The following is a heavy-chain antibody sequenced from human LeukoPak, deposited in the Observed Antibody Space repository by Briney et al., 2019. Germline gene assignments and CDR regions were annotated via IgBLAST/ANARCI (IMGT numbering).Heavy chain of an antibody. J-gene: IGHJ4*02. CDR1: GFTFSSYA. Sequence: GGSLRLSCAASGFTFSSYAMSWVRQAPGKGLEWVSSISGSGTNTDYADSVKGRFTISRDNSKNTVNVQMNSLRVEDTAVYYCAKEGGYFDWPFTFDYWGRGILVTVSS. V-gene: IGHV3-23*01. CDR3: AKEGGYFDWPFTFDY. D-gene: IGHD3-9*01. CDR2: ISGSGTNT.